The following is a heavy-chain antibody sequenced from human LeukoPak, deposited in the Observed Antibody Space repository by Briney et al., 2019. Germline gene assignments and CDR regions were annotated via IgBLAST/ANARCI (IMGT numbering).Heavy chain of an antibody. CDR2: INPNSGGT. Sequence: ASVKVSCKASGYTFTGYYMHWVRQAPGQGLEWMGWINPNSGGTNYAQKFQGWVTMTRDTSIGTAYMELSRLRSDDTAVYYCARSIAGAGTVWFDPWGQGTLVTVSS. D-gene: IGHD6-13*01. V-gene: IGHV1-2*04. CDR1: GYTFTGYY. CDR3: ARSIAGAGTVWFDP. J-gene: IGHJ5*02.